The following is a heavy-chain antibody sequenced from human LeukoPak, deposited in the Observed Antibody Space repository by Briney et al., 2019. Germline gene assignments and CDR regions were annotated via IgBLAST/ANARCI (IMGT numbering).Heavy chain of an antibody. CDR2: IYHSGST. V-gene: IGHV4-38-2*02. Sequence: SETLSLTCTVSGYSISSGYYWGWIRQPPGKGLEWIGSIYHSGSTYYNPSLKSRVTISVDTSKNQFSLKLSSVTAADTAVYYCARDSALRSFVWGPVRYYMDVWGKGTTVTVSS. CDR3: ARDSALRSFVWGPVRYYMDV. J-gene: IGHJ6*03. D-gene: IGHD3-9*01. CDR1: GYSISSGYY.